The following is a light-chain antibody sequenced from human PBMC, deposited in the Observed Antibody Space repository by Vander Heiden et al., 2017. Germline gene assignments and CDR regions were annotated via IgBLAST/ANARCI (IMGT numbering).Light chain of an antibody. Sequence: QSALTQPASVCGAPGQSITISCTGTSSDVGGYNYVSWYQQHTGKAPKLMIYDVSNRPSGVSNRFSGSKSGNTASLTISGLQAEDEADYYCSSYTSSSTAFGTGTKVTVL. CDR2: DVS. V-gene: IGLV2-14*03. J-gene: IGLJ1*01. CDR3: SSYTSSSTA. CDR1: SSDVGGYNY.